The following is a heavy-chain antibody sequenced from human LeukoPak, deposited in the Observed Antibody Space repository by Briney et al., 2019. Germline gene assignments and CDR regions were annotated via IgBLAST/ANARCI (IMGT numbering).Heavy chain of an antibody. Sequence: SEALSLTCAVYGGSFSGYYWSWIRQPPGKGLEWIGSIYYSGSTHYNPSLKSRVTISVDTSKNQFSLKLSSVTAADTAVYYCARDGEMATIENYFDYWGQGALVTVSS. V-gene: IGHV4-34*01. D-gene: IGHD5-24*01. CDR2: IYYSGST. J-gene: IGHJ4*02. CDR3: ARDGEMATIENYFDY. CDR1: GGSFSGYY.